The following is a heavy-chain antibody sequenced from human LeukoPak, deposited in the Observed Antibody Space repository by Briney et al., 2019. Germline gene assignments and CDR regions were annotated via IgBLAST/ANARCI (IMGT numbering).Heavy chain of an antibody. Sequence: PGGSLRLSCAASGFTFDDYGMNWVRQAPGKGLEWVSSISSSSSYIYYADSVKGRFTISRDNAKNSLYLQMNSLRAEDTAVYYCARDWPTIAAAGTIPEYFQHWGQGTLVTVSS. CDR1: GFTFDDYG. D-gene: IGHD6-13*01. J-gene: IGHJ1*01. CDR2: ISSSSSYI. V-gene: IGHV3-21*01. CDR3: ARDWPTIAAAGTIPEYFQH.